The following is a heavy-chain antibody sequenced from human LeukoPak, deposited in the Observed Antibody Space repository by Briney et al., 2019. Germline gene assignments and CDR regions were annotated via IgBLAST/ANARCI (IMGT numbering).Heavy chain of an antibody. D-gene: IGHD3-10*01. CDR3: ARDLESEVRVFDY. V-gene: IGHV4-34*01. CDR2: INHSGST. Sequence: SETLSLTCGVYGGSFSGYYCSWIRQPPGKGLEWIGEINHSGSTNYNPSLKSRVTISVDTSKNQFSLKLSSVTAADTAVYYCARDLESEVRVFDYWGQGTLVTVSS. CDR1: GGSFSGYY. J-gene: IGHJ4*02.